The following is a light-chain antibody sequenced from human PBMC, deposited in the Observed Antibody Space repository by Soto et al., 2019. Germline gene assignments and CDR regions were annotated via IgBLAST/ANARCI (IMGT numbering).Light chain of an antibody. CDR3: QQYNSYAP. CDR1: QSIGSW. V-gene: IGKV1-5*03. Sequence: DIQMTQSPSTLSLFVGDRVTITCRASQSIGSWLAWYQQKPGKAPKLLIYKASSLESGVPSRFSGSGSGTEFTLPISSLQPDDFATYYCQQYNSYAPFGQGTKLEIK. J-gene: IGKJ2*01. CDR2: KAS.